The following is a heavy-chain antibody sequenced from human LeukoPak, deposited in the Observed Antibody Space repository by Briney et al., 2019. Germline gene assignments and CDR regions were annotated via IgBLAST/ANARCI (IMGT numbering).Heavy chain of an antibody. J-gene: IGHJ4*02. CDR3: ARKNLHDYGGNHMLDY. Sequence: PSETLSLTCAVSGGSIRSPNWWTWVRQPPGKGLEWIGEIYHSGSTTYNPSLQSRITMSVDKSKNHFSMKLTSVTAADTAVYYCARKNLHDYGGNHMLDYWGQGTLVSVSS. D-gene: IGHD4-23*01. V-gene: IGHV4-4*02. CDR2: IYHSGST. CDR1: GGSIRSPNW.